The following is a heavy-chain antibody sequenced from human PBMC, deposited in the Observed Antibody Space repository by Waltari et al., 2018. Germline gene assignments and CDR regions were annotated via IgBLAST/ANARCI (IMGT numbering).Heavy chain of an antibody. CDR1: GDSISGNYG. Sequence: QVQLQESGQRLVKPSGNLPLTCAVSGDSISGNYGWSRVRQSPETELEWIGQVHHSGKTHYIPSLQRRVTMSRDKPKDQFSLNLNSVTAAGTAVYYCAGDRAIGVLFDYWGRGTLVSVSS. CDR2: VHHSGKT. V-gene: IGHV4-4*02. D-gene: IGHD2-2*01. CDR3: AGDRAIGVLFDY. J-gene: IGHJ4*02.